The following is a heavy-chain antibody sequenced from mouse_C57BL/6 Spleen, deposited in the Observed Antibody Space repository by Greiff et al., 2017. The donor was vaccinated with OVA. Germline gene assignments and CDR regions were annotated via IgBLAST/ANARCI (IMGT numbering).Heavy chain of an antibody. CDR3: ARSVITTVVARNYAMDY. CDR2: ILPGSGST. CDR1: GYTLTGYW. V-gene: IGHV1-9*01. Sequence: VQLQQSGAELMKPGASVKLSCKATGYTLTGYWIEWVKQRPGHGLEWLGEILPGSGSTTYNEKFKGTAPFTAETSSNTAYMQLSSLTTEDAAIYYCARSVITTVVARNYAMDYWGQGTSVTVSS. J-gene: IGHJ4*01. D-gene: IGHD1-1*01.